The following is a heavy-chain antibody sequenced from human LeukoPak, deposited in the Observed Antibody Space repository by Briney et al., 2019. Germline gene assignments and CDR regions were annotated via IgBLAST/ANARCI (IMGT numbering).Heavy chain of an antibody. V-gene: IGHV1-2*02. CDR2: INPNSGGT. CDR3: AGGGIVGATVGHDAFDI. J-gene: IGHJ3*02. CDR1: GYAFTGYY. D-gene: IGHD1-26*01. Sequence: ASVKVSCKASGYAFTGYYMHWVRQPPGQGLEWMGWINPNSGGTNYAQKFQGRVTMTRDTSISTAYMELSRLRSDDTAVYYCAGGGIVGATVGHDAFDIWGQGTMVTVSS.